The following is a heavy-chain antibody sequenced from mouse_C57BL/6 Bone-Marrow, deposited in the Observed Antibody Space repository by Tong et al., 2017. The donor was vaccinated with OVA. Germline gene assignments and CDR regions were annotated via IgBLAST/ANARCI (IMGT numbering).Heavy chain of an antibody. CDR3: ARVPIYDGYF. D-gene: IGHD2-3*01. CDR2: IDPSDSYT. Sequence: VQLQESGAELVKTGASVKLSCKASGYTFTSYWMHWVKQRPGQGLEWIGEIDPSDSYTNYNQKFKGKATLTVDKSSSTAYMQLSRLTYEDSAVYYCARVPIYDGYFWGQGTTLTVAS. J-gene: IGHJ2*01. V-gene: IGHV1-69*02. CDR1: GYTFTSYW.